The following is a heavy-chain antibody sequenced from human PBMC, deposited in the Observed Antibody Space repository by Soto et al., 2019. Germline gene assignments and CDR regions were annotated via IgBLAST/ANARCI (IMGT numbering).Heavy chain of an antibody. CDR3: ARDDHTYGVY. CDR2: IGPYGNTI. V-gene: IGHV3-11*01. J-gene: IGHJ4*02. Sequence: PXESLSLSCAASGFIFRDYVMSWIRQAPGKGLEWVSYIGPYGNTIYYADSVKGRFTISRDDATSSLHLHMNSLRPEDTAIYYCARDDHTYGVYWGQGTPVTVSS. CDR1: GFIFRDYV. D-gene: IGHD2-21*01.